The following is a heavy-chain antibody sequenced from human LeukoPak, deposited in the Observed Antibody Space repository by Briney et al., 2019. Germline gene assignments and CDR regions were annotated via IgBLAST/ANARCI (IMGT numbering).Heavy chain of an antibody. J-gene: IGHJ4*02. CDR3: ATTPSYGSGSRELDY. CDR1: GYSFTSYW. CDR2: IDPSDSYT. V-gene: IGHV5-10-1*01. D-gene: IGHD3-10*01. Sequence: GESLRISCQGSGYSFTSYWISWVRQMPGKGLEWMGRIDPSDSYTNYSPSFQGHVTISADKSISTAYLQWSSLKASDTAMYYCATTPSYGSGSRELDYWGQGTLVTVSS.